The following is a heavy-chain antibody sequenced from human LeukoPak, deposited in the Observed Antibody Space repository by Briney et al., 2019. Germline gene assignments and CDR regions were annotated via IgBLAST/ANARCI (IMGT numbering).Heavy chain of an antibody. V-gene: IGHV3-21*01. Sequence: TGGSLRLSCAASGFTFSSYSMNWVRQAPGKGLEWVSSISSSSSYIYYADSVKGRFTISRDNAKNSLYLQMNSLRAEDTAVYYCARDDYQGFGESFYWGQGTMVTVSS. CDR3: ARDDYQGFGESFY. D-gene: IGHD3-10*01. CDR2: ISSSSSYI. CDR1: GFTFSSYS. J-gene: IGHJ3*01.